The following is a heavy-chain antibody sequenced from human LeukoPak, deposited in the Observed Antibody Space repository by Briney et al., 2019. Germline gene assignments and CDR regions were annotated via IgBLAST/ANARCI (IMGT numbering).Heavy chain of an antibody. V-gene: IGHV1-69*13. CDR2: IIPIFGTA. J-gene: IGHJ4*02. Sequence: ASAKVSCKASGGTFSSYAISWVRQAPGQGLEWMGGIIPIFGTANYAQKFQGRVTITADESTSTAYMELSSLRSEDTAVYCCARSEQRLVIHLDYWGQGTLVTVSS. D-gene: IGHD6-13*01. CDR1: GGTFSSYA. CDR3: ARSEQRLVIHLDY.